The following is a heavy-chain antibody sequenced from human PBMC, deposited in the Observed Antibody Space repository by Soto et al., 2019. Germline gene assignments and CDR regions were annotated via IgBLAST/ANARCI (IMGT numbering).Heavy chain of an antibody. J-gene: IGHJ4*02. CDR2: MNPNSGNT. V-gene: IGHV1-18*01. CDR3: ARDSPPPRE. Sequence: ASVKVSCKASGYTFTSYDINWVRQATGQGLEWMGWMNPNSGNTNYAQKLQGRVTMTTDTSTSTAYMELRSLRSDDTAVYYCARDSPPPREWGQGTLVTVSS. CDR1: GYTFTSYD.